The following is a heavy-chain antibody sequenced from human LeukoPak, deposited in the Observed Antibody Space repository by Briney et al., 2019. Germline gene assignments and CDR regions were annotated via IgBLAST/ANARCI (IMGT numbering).Heavy chain of an antibody. J-gene: IGHJ4*02. CDR2: INHSGST. V-gene: IGHV4-34*01. D-gene: IGHD3-22*01. CDR1: SGSFSGYY. CDR3: ARGPYYYDSSGYYYSDYYFDY. Sequence: SETLSLTCAVYSGSFSGYYWSWIRQPPGKGLEWIGEINHSGSTNYNPSLKSRVTISLDTSKNQFSLKLSSVTAADTAVYYCARGPYYYDSSGYYYSDYYFDYWGQGTLVTASS.